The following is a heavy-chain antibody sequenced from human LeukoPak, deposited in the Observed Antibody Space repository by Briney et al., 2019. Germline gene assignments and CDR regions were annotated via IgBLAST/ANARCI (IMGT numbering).Heavy chain of an antibody. Sequence: GRSLRLSCAASGFTFSDYWVIWVRQVPGKGLEWVAKINPDGSDKSYVDSEKGRFTISRDNAKNSLYLQMNSLRAEDTAVYYCARDPRWNFDYWGQGTLVTVSS. V-gene: IGHV3-7*04. D-gene: IGHD3-16*02. CDR3: ARDPRWNFDY. CDR1: GFTFSDYW. J-gene: IGHJ4*02. CDR2: INPDGSDK.